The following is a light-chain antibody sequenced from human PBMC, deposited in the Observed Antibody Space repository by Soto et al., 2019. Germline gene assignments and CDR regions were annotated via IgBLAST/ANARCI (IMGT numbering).Light chain of an antibody. CDR1: QSVGSY. CDR3: QQYNNWPIT. Sequence: EIVLTQSPATLSLSPGERATLSCRASQSVGSYLAWYQQKPGQAPRLLIYGASTRATGIPARFSGSGSGTEFTLTISSLQSEDFAVYYCQQYNNWPITFGQGTRLEI. J-gene: IGKJ5*01. V-gene: IGKV3-15*01. CDR2: GAS.